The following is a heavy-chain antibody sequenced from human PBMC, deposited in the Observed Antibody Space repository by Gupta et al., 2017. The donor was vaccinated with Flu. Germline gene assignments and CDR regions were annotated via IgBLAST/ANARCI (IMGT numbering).Heavy chain of an antibody. CDR2: ISGSGGYI. CDR1: FKSYS. Sequence: FKSYSMNWVRQAPGKGLEWVSSISGSGGYIYYADSVKGRFTISRDNAKNSLYLQMNSLRAEDTAVYYCAGEVLAGPTAYDYWGQQPWSPSPQ. V-gene: IGHV3-21*01. D-gene: IGHD4-17*01. CDR3: AGEVLAGPTAYDY. J-gene: IGHJ4*01.